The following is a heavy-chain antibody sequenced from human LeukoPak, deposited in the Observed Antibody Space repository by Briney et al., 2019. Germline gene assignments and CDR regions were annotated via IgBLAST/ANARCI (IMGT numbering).Heavy chain of an antibody. CDR1: GFTFSSYG. CDR2: IWYDGSNK. D-gene: IGHD3-10*01. V-gene: IGHV3-33*06. Sequence: GGSLRLSCAASGFTFSSYGMHWVRQAPGKGLEWVAVIWYDGSNKYYADSVKGRFTISRDNSKNTLYLQMNSLRAEDTAIYYCAKDDSRGSGSSGWFDPWGQGTLVTVSS. CDR3: AKDDSRGSGSSGWFDP. J-gene: IGHJ5*02.